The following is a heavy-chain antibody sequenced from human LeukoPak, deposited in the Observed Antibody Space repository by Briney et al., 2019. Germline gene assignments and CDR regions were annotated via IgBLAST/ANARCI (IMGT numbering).Heavy chain of an antibody. CDR3: ARGIVVVPAAIRRWWFDP. J-gene: IGHJ5*02. CDR1: GGSISSYY. D-gene: IGHD2-2*02. V-gene: IGHV4-59*01. CDR2: IYYSGST. Sequence: PSETLSLTCTVSGGSISSYYWSWIRQPPGKGLEWIGYIYYSGSTNYNPSLKSRVTISVDTSKNQFSLKLSPVTAADTAVYYCARGIVVVPAAIRRWWFDPWGQGTLVTVSS.